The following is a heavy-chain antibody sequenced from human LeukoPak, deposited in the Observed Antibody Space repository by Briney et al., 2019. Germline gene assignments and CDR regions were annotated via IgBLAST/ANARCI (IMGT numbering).Heavy chain of an antibody. J-gene: IGHJ4*02. Sequence: GGSLRLSCAASGFTFSSYLMHWVRQAPGKGLVWVSRINSDGSSTSYADSVKGRFTISRDNAKNTLYLQMNSLRAEDTAVYYCARDSGYGDYVDYWGQGTLVTVSS. CDR3: ARDSGYGDYVDY. CDR1: GFTFSSYL. D-gene: IGHD3-10*01. CDR2: INSDGSST. V-gene: IGHV3-74*01.